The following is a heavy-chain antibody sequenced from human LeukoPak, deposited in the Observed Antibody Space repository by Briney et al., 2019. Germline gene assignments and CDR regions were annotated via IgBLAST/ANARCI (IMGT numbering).Heavy chain of an antibody. CDR1: GYSFTNYW. J-gene: IGHJ6*03. D-gene: IGHD2-8*01. Sequence: GESLKISCQGSGYSFTNYWIGWVRQMPGKGLEWMGIIYPGDSDTRYSPSFQGQVTISADKSISTAYLQWSSLKASDTAMYYCARHNGYYYYYMDVWGKGTTVTVSS. CDR2: IYPGDSDT. V-gene: IGHV5-51*01. CDR3: ARHNGYYYYYMDV.